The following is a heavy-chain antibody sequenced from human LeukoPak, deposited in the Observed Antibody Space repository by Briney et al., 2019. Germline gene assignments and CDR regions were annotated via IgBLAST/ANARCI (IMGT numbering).Heavy chain of an antibody. CDR3: ARESDCSGGSCSNWFDP. D-gene: IGHD2-15*01. J-gene: IGHJ5*02. CDR1: GGSISSGGYY. V-gene: IGHV4-30-2*01. Sequence: SQTLSLTCTVSGGSISSGGYYWSWIRQPPGKGLEWIGYIYHSGSTYYNPSLKSRVTISVDRSKNQFSLKLSSVTAADTAVYYCARESDCSGGSCSNWFDPWGQGTLVTVSS. CDR2: IYHSGST.